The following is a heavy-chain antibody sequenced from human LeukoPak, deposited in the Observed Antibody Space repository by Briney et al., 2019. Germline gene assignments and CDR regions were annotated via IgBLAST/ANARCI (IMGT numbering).Heavy chain of an antibody. CDR3: AKSAVREKTGYYFDY. D-gene: IGHD3-10*01. V-gene: IGHV3-30*02. J-gene: IGHJ4*02. Sequence: PGGSLRLSCAASGFTFSSYGMHWVRQAPGKGLEWVAFIRYDGSNKYYADSVKGRFTISRDNSKNTLYLQMNSLRAEDTAVYYCAKSAVREKTGYYFDYWGQGTLVTVSS. CDR1: GFTFSSYG. CDR2: IRYDGSNK.